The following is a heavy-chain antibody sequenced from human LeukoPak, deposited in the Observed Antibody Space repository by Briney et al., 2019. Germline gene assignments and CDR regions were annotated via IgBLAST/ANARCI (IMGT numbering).Heavy chain of an antibody. CDR3: ARDGLPPYCSGGSCYAGLFDY. D-gene: IGHD2-15*01. V-gene: IGHV1-18*01. CDR1: GYTFTSYG. CDR2: ISAYNGNT. Sequence: ASVKVSCKASGYTFTSYGISWVRQAPGQGLEWMGWISAYNGNTNYAQKLQGRVTMTTDTSTSTAYMELRSLRSDDTAVYYCARDGLPPYCSGGSCYAGLFDYWGQGTLVTVSS. J-gene: IGHJ4*02.